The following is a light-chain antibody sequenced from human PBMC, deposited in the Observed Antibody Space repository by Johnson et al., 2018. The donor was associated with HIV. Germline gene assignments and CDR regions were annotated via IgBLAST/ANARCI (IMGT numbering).Light chain of an antibody. CDR1: SSNIGNNY. CDR3: GTWDTSLSAGVV. J-gene: IGLJ1*01. Sequence: QSVLTQPPSVSAAPGQKVTISCSGSSSNIGNNYVSWYQQIPGTAPKLIIYDNNKRPSGIPDRFSGSKSGTSATLAINGLQPGDEAYYYCGTWDTSLSAGVVFGSGTKVTVL. CDR2: DNN. V-gene: IGLV1-51*01.